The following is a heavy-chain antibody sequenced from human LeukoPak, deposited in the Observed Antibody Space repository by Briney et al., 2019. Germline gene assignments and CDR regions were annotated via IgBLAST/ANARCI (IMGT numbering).Heavy chain of an antibody. CDR1: GGTFSSYA. V-gene: IGHV1-69*13. J-gene: IGHJ4*02. CDR2: IIPIFGTA. Sequence: SVKVSCKASGGTFSSYAISWVRQAPGQGLEWMGGIIPIFGTANYAQKFQGRVTITADESTSTAYMELSSLRSEDTAVYYCARGRDDYNYQLPDDYWGQGTLVTVSS. CDR3: ARGRDDYNYQLPDDY. D-gene: IGHD5-24*01.